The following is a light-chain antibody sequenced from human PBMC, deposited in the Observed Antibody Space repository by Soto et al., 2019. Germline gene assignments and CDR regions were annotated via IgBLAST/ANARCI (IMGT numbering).Light chain of an antibody. Sequence: DIQMTQSPSTLSASVGDRVTITCRASQSISTWLAWYQQKPGKAPNLLIYNASSLQSGVLSRFSGSGSGTEFTLTISSLQPDDFATYYCQQYNSYSLLTFGGGTKVEIK. CDR2: NAS. CDR1: QSISTW. CDR3: QQYNSYSLLT. J-gene: IGKJ4*01. V-gene: IGKV1-5*03.